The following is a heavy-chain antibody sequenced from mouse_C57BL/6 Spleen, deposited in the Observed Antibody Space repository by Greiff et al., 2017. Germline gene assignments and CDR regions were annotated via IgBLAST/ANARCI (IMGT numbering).Heavy chain of an antibody. D-gene: IGHD1-1*01. Sequence: EVKVVESGGGLVRPGGSLKLSCAASGFTFSDYYMYWVRQTPEKRLEWVAYISNGGGSTYYPDTVKGRFTISRDHSKNTLYPQMSLLNSEYTAIYYCASHNYLAHYTDYWGQGTTLTVSS. J-gene: IGHJ2*01. V-gene: IGHV5-12*01. CDR1: GFTFSDYY. CDR2: ISNGGGST. CDR3: ASHNYLAHYTDY.